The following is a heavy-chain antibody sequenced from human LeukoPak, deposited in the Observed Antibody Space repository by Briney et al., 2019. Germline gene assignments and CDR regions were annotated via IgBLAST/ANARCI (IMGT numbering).Heavy chain of an antibody. Sequence: WGSLRLSCAASGVTLSGSHRHWVRQPPGKGLEWVGHVRRNYETTYGASVKGRFTISRDDSKNTSYLHMNNLKTEDTAIYSCARQTNSCHDYWGQGTLVTVSS. J-gene: IGHJ4*02. CDR1: GVTLSGSH. D-gene: IGHD2-2*01. CDR3: ARQTNSCHDY. V-gene: IGHV3-73*01. CDR2: VRRNYET.